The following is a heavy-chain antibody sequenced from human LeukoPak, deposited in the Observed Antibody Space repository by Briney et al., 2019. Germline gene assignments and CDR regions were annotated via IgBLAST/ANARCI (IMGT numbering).Heavy chain of an antibody. CDR2: IDRGGST. D-gene: IGHD6-13*01. V-gene: IGHV3-53*01. J-gene: IGHJ6*02. CDR3: AKRVGYGYGMDV. CDR1: GFSVSSKD. Sequence: SGGSLRLSCEASGFSVSSKDMSWVRQAPGKGLECVSVIDRGGSTFADSVKGRFTISRDNSKNTLYLQMNSLRVEDTAEFYCAKRVGYGYGMDVWGQGTTVTVSS.